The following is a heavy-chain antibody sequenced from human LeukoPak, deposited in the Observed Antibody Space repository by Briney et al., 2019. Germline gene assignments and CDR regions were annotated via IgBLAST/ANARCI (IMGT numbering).Heavy chain of an antibody. Sequence: GCALRLSCAASGCSVSSNYMSLVRQNAGKGLEWLSGIGTVGDRCYSVSVKGRFTISREDAKNSLHLQMDGLRAGDTAVYYCARAHRSGWFWEFWGQGTMVTVSS. J-gene: IGHJ4*02. V-gene: IGHV3-13*01. CDR1: GCSVSSNY. D-gene: IGHD6-19*01. CDR2: IGTVGDR. CDR3: ARAHRSGWFWEF.